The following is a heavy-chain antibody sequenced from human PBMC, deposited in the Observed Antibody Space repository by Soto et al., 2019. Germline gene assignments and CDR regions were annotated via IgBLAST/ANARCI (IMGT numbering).Heavy chain of an antibody. V-gene: IGHV4-30-4*01. Sequence: PSETLSLTCTVSGGSVTSDEDYWSWIRQSPGKGLEWIGYISNSGSTGYNPSLKTRLSMSVDRSKNQFTLGLTSVTAADTAVYFCATESGSTYGYFDYWGQGTQVTVS. CDR3: ATESGSTYGYFDY. CDR1: GGSVTSDEDY. D-gene: IGHD4-17*01. CDR2: ISNSGST. J-gene: IGHJ4*02.